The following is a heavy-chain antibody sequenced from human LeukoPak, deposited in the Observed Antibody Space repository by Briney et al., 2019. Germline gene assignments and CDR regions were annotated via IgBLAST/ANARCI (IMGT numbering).Heavy chain of an antibody. Sequence: GGSLRLSCAASGFTFSSYAMSWVRQAPGKGLEWVSAISGSGGSTYYADSVKGRFTISRDNSKNTVYLQMNSLRDEDTAVYYCAKGAGGSYGLYYFDYWGQGTLVTVSS. D-gene: IGHD5-24*01. CDR3: AKGAGGSYGLYYFDY. V-gene: IGHV3-23*01. CDR2: ISGSGGST. CDR1: GFTFSSYA. J-gene: IGHJ4*02.